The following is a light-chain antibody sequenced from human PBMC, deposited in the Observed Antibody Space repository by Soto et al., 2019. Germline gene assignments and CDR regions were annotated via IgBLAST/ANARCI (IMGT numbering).Light chain of an antibody. V-gene: IGKV3-20*01. J-gene: IGKJ1*01. Sequence: EFVLTQSPGTLSLSPGERATLSCRASQSVSSSYFAWYQQKPGQAPRLLIYGASSRATGIPDRFSGSGSGTDFTLTIGRLEPEDFAVYYCQQYGSSPWTFSQGTKVEIK. CDR2: GAS. CDR1: QSVSSSY. CDR3: QQYGSSPWT.